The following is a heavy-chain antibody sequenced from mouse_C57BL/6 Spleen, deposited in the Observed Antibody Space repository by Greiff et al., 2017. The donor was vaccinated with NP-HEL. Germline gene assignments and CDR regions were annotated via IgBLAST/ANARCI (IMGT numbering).Heavy chain of an antibody. D-gene: IGHD1-1*01. CDR2: ISDGGSYT. CDR3: ARVEGGYYGSSPYWYFDV. Sequence: EVKLMESGGGLVKPGGSLKLSCAASGFTFSSYAMSWVRQTPEKRLEWVATISDGGSYTYYPDNVKGRFTISRDNAKNNLYLQMSHLKSEDTAMYYCARVEGGYYGSSPYWYFDVWGTGTTVTVSS. CDR1: GFTFSSYA. J-gene: IGHJ1*03. V-gene: IGHV5-4*03.